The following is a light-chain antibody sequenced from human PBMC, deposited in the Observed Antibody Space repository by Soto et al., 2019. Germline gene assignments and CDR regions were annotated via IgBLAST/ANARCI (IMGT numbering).Light chain of an antibody. CDR1: SSDVGGYNY. J-gene: IGLJ2*01. V-gene: IGLV2-14*01. Sequence: QSALSQPASVSGSPGQSITISCTGTSSDVGGYNYVSWYQQHPGKAPKLMIYEVSNRPSGVSNRFSGSKSGKTASLTISGLQAEDEADYYCSSYTSSSTLAFGGGTKLTVL. CDR3: SSYTSSSTLA. CDR2: EVS.